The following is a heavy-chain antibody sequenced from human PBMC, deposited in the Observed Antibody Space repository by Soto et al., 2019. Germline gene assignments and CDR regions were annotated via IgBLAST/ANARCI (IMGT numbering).Heavy chain of an antibody. D-gene: IGHD6-19*01. J-gene: IGHJ3*02. V-gene: IGHV4-61*01. Sequence: KPSETLSLTCTVSGGSVSSGSYYWSWIRQPPGKGLEWIGYIYYSGSTNYNPSLKSRVTISVDTSKNQFPLKLSSVTAADTAVYYCARCGRRQWLVPRGAFDIWGQGTMVTVSS. CDR2: IYYSGST. CDR3: ARCGRRQWLVPRGAFDI. CDR1: GGSVSSGSYY.